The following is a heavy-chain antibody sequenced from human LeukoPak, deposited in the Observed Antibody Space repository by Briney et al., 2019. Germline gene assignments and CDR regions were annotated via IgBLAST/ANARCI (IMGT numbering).Heavy chain of an antibody. CDR3: AKDRTKPEY. V-gene: IGHV3-23*01. Sequence: GGSLRLSCAASGFTFGNYDMSWVRQAPGKGLEWVSAISGSGGSTYYADSVKGRFTISRDNSKNTLYLQMNSLRAEDTAVYYCAKDRTKPEYWGQGTLVTVSS. CDR2: ISGSGGST. D-gene: IGHD1-1*01. CDR1: GFTFGNYD. J-gene: IGHJ4*02.